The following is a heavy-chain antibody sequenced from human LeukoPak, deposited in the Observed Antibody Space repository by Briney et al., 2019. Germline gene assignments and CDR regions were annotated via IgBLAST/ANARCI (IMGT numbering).Heavy chain of an antibody. V-gene: IGHV3-23*01. Sequence: GGSLRLSCAASGFTFSSYGMSWVRQAPGKGLEWVSAISGSGGSTYYADSVKGRFTISRDNSKNTLYLQMNSLRAEDTAVYYCARDLGQYYDTSDNWFDPWGQGTLVTVSS. CDR1: GFTFSSYG. CDR2: ISGSGGST. J-gene: IGHJ5*02. CDR3: ARDLGQYYDTSDNWFDP. D-gene: IGHD3-22*01.